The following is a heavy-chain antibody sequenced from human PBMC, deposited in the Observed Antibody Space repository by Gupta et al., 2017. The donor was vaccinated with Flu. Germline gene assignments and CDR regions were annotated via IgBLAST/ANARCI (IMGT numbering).Heavy chain of an antibody. Sequence: QLQLQESGPGLVKPSETLSLTCAVSGGSISSSSYYWDWIRQPPGKGLEWIGSVYYSGSTYYNPSLKSRVAISRDTSKNHFSLKLNSVTAADTAVYYCARRLGSYGTKTFDYWGHGTLVTVSS. CDR2: VYYSGST. CDR1: GGSISSSSYY. D-gene: IGHD5-18*01. V-gene: IGHV4-39*02. J-gene: IGHJ4*01. CDR3: ARRLGSYGTKTFDY.